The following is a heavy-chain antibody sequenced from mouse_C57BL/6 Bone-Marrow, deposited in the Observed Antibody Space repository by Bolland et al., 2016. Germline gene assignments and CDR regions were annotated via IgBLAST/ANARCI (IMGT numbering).Heavy chain of an antibody. Sequence: RDGSTKYNEKFKGKATLTVDTSSSTAYMELHSLTSEDSAVYFCARWRGYYYWFAYWGQG. CDR3: ARWRGYYYWFAY. D-gene: IGHD2-3*01. CDR2: RDGST. J-gene: IGHJ3*01. V-gene: IGHV1-85*01.